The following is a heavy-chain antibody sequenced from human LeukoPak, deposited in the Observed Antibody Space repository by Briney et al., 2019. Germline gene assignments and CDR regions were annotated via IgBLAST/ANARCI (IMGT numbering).Heavy chain of an antibody. D-gene: IGHD3-3*01. CDR3: AKSLFGPLDS. J-gene: IGHJ4*02. V-gene: IGHV3-53*01. CDR1: GFTVSDNY. Sequence: GGSLRLSCAASGFTVSDNYMCWVRQAPGKGLEWVSLIHSGGTTYYADSVRGRFTISRDNSKNTLYLQINSLTAGDTAVYYCAKSLFGPLDSWGQGTLVTVSS. CDR2: IHSGGTT.